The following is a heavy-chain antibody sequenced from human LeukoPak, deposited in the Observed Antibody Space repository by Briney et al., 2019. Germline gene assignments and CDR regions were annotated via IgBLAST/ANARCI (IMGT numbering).Heavy chain of an antibody. J-gene: IGHJ6*02. CDR1: GYTFTSYD. CDR3: ARNPSHYYGSGSYYPTNFDYYYGMDV. V-gene: IGHV1-8*01. Sequence: GASVKVSCKASGYTFTSYDINWVRQATGQGLEWMGWMNPNSGNTGYAQKFQGRVTMTRNTSISTAYMELSSLRSEDTAVYYCARNPSHYYGSGSYYPTNFDYYYGMDVWGQGTTVTVSS. CDR2: MNPNSGNT. D-gene: IGHD3-10*01.